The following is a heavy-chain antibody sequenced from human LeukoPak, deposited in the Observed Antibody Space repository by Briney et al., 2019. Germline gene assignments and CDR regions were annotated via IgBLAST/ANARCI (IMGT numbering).Heavy chain of an antibody. J-gene: IGHJ6*02. V-gene: IGHV1-46*01. CDR2: LNPSGGSS. Sequence: ASVTVSCKASGYIFTNYYMHWVRQAPGQGLEWMGILNPSGGSSSYAQKFQGRATLTRATSTSTVYMELSSLRSEDTAVYYCASVFKHGMDVWGQGTTVIVSS. CDR3: ASVFKHGMDV. CDR1: GYIFTNYY.